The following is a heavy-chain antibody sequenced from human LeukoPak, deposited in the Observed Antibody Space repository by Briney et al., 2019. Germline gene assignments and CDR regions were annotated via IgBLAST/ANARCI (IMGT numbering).Heavy chain of an antibody. CDR2: IRSKANSYAT. V-gene: IGHV3-73*01. D-gene: IGHD2-21*02. Sequence: GGSLRLSCAASGFTFSGSAMHRVRQASGKGLEWVGRIRSKANSYATAYAASVKGRFTISRDDSKNTAYLQTNSLKTEDTAVYYCTRQKTCGGDCLYDAFDIWGQGTMVTVSS. J-gene: IGHJ3*02. CDR3: TRQKTCGGDCLYDAFDI. CDR1: GFTFSGSA.